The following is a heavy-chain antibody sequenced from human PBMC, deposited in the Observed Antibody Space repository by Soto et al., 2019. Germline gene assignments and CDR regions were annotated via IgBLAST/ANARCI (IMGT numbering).Heavy chain of an antibody. J-gene: IGHJ3*02. V-gene: IGHV3-33*01. D-gene: IGHD6-19*01. CDR1: GFTFSSYG. CDR2: IWYDGSNK. CDR3: ARGSSGWTNDAFDI. Sequence: GGSLRLSCAASGFTFSSYGMHWVRQAPGKGLEWVAVIWYDGSNKYYADSVKGRFTISRDNSKNTLYLQMNSLRAEDTAVYYCARGSSGWTNDAFDIWGQGTMVTVSS.